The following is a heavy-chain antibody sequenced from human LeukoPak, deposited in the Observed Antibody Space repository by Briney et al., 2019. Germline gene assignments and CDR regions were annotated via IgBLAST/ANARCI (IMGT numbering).Heavy chain of an antibody. CDR2: INAGNGNT. Sequence: AASVKVSCKASGYTFTSYAMHWVRQAPGQRLEWMGWINAGNGNTKYSQKFQGRVTITRDTSASTAYMELSSLRSEVTAVYYCARVLVRGVITSLGYWGQGTLVTVSS. D-gene: IGHD3-10*01. CDR3: ARVLVRGVITSLGY. J-gene: IGHJ4*02. CDR1: GYTFTSYA. V-gene: IGHV1-3*01.